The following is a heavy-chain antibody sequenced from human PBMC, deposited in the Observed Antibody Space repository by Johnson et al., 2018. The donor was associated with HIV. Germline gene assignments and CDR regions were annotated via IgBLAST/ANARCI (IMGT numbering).Heavy chain of an antibody. Sequence: QVQLVESGGGVVQPGRSLRLSCAASGFTFSSSAMHWVRQAPGKGLEWVAVISYDGSNKYYADSVKGRFTISRDNSKNTLYLQMNSLRAEDTALYYCARDFRVWGQGTMVTVSS. V-gene: IGHV3-30*04. J-gene: IGHJ3*01. CDR2: ISYDGSNK. CDR3: ARDFRV. CDR1: GFTFSSSA.